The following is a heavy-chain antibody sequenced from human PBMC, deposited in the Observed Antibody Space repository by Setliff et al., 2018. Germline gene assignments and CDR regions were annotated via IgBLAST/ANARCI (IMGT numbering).Heavy chain of an antibody. Sequence: SETLSLTCTVSGGSISSSSYYWGWIRQPPGKGLEWIGSIYYSGSTYYNPSLKSRVSISADTSKNQFSLKLSSATAADTAVYCCAREVVGSTHDFFDYWGQGALVTVSS. D-gene: IGHD2-15*01. V-gene: IGHV4-39*07. CDR1: GGSISSSSYY. CDR3: AREVVGSTHDFFDY. J-gene: IGHJ4*02. CDR2: IYYSGST.